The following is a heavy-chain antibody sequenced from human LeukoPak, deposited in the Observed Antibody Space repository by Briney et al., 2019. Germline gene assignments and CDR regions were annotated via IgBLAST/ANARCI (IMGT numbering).Heavy chain of an antibody. CDR3: ARLGSYGSSSSSLDY. CDR2: IYPDDSDT. Sequence: GESLKISCKGSGYSFTSYWIGWVRQMPGKGLEWMGIIYPDDSDTRYSPSFQGQVTISADKSISTAYLQWSSLKASDTAMYYCARLGSYGSSSSSLDYWGQGTLVTVSS. D-gene: IGHD6-6*01. CDR1: GYSFTSYW. J-gene: IGHJ4*02. V-gene: IGHV5-51*01.